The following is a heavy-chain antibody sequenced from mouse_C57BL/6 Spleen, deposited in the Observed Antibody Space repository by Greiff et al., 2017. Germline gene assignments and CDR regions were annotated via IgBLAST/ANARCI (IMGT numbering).Heavy chain of an antibody. CDR1: GYSITSGYY. CDR3: ARESYDYDGGAWFAY. CDR2: ISYDGSN. J-gene: IGHJ3*01. D-gene: IGHD2-4*01. Sequence: EVKLVESGPGLVKPSQSLSLTCSVTGYSITSGYYWNWIRQFPGKKLEWMGYISYDGSNNYNPSLKNRISITRDTSKNQFFLKLKSVTTEDTATYYCARESYDYDGGAWFAYWGQGTLVTVSA. V-gene: IGHV3-6*01.